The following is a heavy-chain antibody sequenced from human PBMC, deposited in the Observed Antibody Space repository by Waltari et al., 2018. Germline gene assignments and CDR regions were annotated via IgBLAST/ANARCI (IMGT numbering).Heavy chain of an antibody. Sequence: QLQMEESGPGLVRPSETLSLTCAVSGGSITTITYFWGWIRQPPGQGLEWIGSFSYNGNTYYNPSLKRRVAISGDTSKNQISLLLSSVTAADTAVYYCARGLGAIYWGHGTLVTVSS. D-gene: IGHD3-16*01. V-gene: IGHV4-39*07. CDR3: ARGLGAIY. CDR1: GGSITTITYF. CDR2: FSYNGNT. J-gene: IGHJ4*01.